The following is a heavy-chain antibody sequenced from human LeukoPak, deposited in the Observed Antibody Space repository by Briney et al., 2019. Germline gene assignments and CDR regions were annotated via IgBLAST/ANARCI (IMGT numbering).Heavy chain of an antibody. CDR2: ISWNSANI. CDR1: GFSIDDYA. V-gene: IGHV3-9*01. CDR3: AKDNGPKSALDL. D-gene: IGHD4-17*01. J-gene: IGHJ3*01. Sequence: GRSLRLSCAASGFSIDDYATHWVRQPPGKGLEWVSGISWNSANIGYADSIKGRFTISRDNAKNSVDLQIDSLRAEDTALYYCAKDNGPKSALDLWGQGTVVIVSS.